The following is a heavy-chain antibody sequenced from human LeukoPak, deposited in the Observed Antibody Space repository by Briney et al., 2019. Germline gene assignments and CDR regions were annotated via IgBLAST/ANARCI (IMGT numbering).Heavy chain of an antibody. V-gene: IGHV4-39*01. Sequence: PSETLSLACTVSGGSISSSSYFWGWIRQPPGKGLEWIGSIYYSGSTYYNPSLKSRVTISVDTSKNQFSLKLSSVTAADTAVYYCVRRASGWVVDYWGQGTLVTVSS. CDR3: VRRASGWVVDY. CDR1: GGSISSSSYF. CDR2: IYYSGST. D-gene: IGHD6-19*01. J-gene: IGHJ4*02.